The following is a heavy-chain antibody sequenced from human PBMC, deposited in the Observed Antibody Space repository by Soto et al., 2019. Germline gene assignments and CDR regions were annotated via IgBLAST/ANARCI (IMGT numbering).Heavy chain of an antibody. J-gene: IGHJ4*02. CDR1: GFSFSSYV. Sequence: EVQLLESGGGLVRPGGSLRLSCTASGFSFSSYVLSWVRQAPGKGLEWVSTISGSDGKTYYADSVKGRFSISRDTSKTTLYLDMTSLRVEDTAVYYCARWSFLDYWGQGTRVTV. CDR3: ARWSFLDY. D-gene: IGHD1-26*01. V-gene: IGHV3-23*01. CDR2: ISGSDGKT.